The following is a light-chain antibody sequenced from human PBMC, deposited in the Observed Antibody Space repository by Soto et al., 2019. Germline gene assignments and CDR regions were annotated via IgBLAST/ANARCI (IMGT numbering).Light chain of an antibody. J-gene: IGKJ2*01. Sequence: DIQMTQSPSSLSASVGDRVTITCRASQSISSYLNWYQQKPGKAPKLLIYAASSLQSGVPSRFSGSGSVTDYTLTISSLQPEYCATYYCQQSYSTPYTFGQGTKLEIK. CDR3: QQSYSTPYT. V-gene: IGKV1-39*01. CDR2: AAS. CDR1: QSISSY.